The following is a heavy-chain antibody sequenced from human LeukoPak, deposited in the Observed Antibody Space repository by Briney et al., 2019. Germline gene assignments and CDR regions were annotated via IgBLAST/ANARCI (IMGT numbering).Heavy chain of an antibody. CDR3: ARDKQTYSSGWAQSFDY. CDR1: GYTFTSYG. Sequence: ASVKVSCKASGYTFTSYGISRVRQAPGQGLEWMGWISAYNGNTNYAQKLQGRVTMTTDTSTSTAYMELRSLRSDDTAVYYCARDKQTYSSGWAQSFDYWGQGTLVTVSS. D-gene: IGHD6-19*01. CDR2: ISAYNGNT. J-gene: IGHJ4*02. V-gene: IGHV1-18*01.